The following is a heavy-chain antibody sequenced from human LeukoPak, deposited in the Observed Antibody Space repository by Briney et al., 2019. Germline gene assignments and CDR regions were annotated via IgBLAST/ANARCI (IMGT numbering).Heavy chain of an antibody. V-gene: IGHV3-21*01. D-gene: IGHD6-19*01. J-gene: IGHJ4*02. CDR3: ARLAVAGSISDY. CDR1: GFTFSSYS. Sequence: PGGSLRLSCAASGFTFSSYSMNWVRQAPGKGLEWVSSISSSSYIYYADSAKGRFTISRDNAKNSLYLQMNSLRAEDTAVYYCARLAVAGSISDYWGQGTLVTVSS. CDR2: ISSSSYI.